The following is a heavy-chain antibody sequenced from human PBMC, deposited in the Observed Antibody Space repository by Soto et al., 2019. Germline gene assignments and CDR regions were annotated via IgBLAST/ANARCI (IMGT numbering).Heavy chain of an antibody. V-gene: IGHV1-18*01. CDR1: GYIFTTYG. D-gene: IGHD3-16*01. J-gene: IGHJ5*02. Sequence: QIQLVQSGGEVERPGASVTVSCEASGYIFTTYGLSWVRQTPAHGLEWMGWISADSGYTQYAQFLQGRVTMTRDTSTNTGYMELRGLTSEDTAVYYCARSSGGVYGIIIEGTNWFAPWGQGTLVTVSS. CDR3: ARSSGGVYGIIIEGTNWFAP. CDR2: ISADSGYT.